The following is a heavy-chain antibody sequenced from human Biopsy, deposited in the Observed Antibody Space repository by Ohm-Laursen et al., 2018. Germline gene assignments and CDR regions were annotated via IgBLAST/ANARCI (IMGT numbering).Heavy chain of an antibody. Sequence: SLRLSCAASGLIFSDNYMSWIRQAPGKGLEWVAFICARDGVVYYADSVKGRFTISRDNTNNTLYLQMTSLRPEDTAVFYCARGKYKDFSTGLPRPYHYTLDFWGPGTTVTVSS. V-gene: IGHV3-11*01. CDR1: GLIFSDNY. D-gene: IGHD3-22*01. CDR3: ARGKYKDFSTGLPRPYHYTLDF. J-gene: IGHJ6*02. CDR2: ICARDGVV.